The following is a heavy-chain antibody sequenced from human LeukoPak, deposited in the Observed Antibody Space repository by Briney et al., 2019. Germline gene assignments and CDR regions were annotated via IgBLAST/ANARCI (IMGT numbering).Heavy chain of an antibody. CDR2: IITNSGGT. J-gene: IGHJ4*02. Sequence: GSLKVSCKASGYIFANYGITWVRQAPGQGLEWMGWIITNSGGTNYAQKFQGRFTMTRDTSISTAYMELSRLRSDDTAVYYRAYGSGSYSEYWGQGTLVTVSS. D-gene: IGHD3-10*01. CDR3: AYGSGSYSEY. CDR1: GYIFANYG. V-gene: IGHV1-2*02.